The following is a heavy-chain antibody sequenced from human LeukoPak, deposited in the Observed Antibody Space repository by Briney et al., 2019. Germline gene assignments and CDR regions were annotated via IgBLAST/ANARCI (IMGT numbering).Heavy chain of an antibody. V-gene: IGHV3-30*18. CDR1: GFTFSSYG. D-gene: IGHD1-26*01. Sequence: GRSLRLSCAASGFTFSSYGMHWVRQAPGKGLEWVAVISYDGSNKYYADSVKGRFTISRDNSKNTLYLQMNSLRAEDTAVYCCAKDQGEWEPGPFDYWGQGTLVTVSS. J-gene: IGHJ4*02. CDR2: ISYDGSNK. CDR3: AKDQGEWEPGPFDY.